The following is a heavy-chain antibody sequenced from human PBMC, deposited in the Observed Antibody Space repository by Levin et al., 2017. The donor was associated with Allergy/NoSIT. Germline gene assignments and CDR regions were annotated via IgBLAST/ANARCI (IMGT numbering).Heavy chain of an antibody. Sequence: ASVKVSCKASGGTFSSYAISWVRQAPGQGLEWMGGIIPIFGTANYAQKFQGRVTITADESTSTAYMELSSLRSEDTAVYYCAREPGITMVRGNENLGYGMDVWGQGTTVTVSS. CDR1: GGTFSSYA. V-gene: IGHV1-69*13. CDR2: IIPIFGTA. CDR3: AREPGITMVRGNENLGYGMDV. J-gene: IGHJ6*02. D-gene: IGHD3-10*01.